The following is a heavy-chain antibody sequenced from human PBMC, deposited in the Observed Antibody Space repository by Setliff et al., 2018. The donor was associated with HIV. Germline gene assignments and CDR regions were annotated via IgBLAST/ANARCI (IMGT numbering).Heavy chain of an antibody. CDR1: GFTLSSYW. Sequence: LRLSCAASGFTLSSYWMHWVRQAPGKGLVYVSHINGDGSTTTYADSVKGRFTISRDNAKNTLYLQMNSLRAEDTALYYCVTVGDYDSSGYYRYWGQGTLVTVSS. V-gene: IGHV3-74*01. CDR2: INGDGSTT. CDR3: VTVGDYDSSGYYRY. J-gene: IGHJ4*02. D-gene: IGHD3-22*01.